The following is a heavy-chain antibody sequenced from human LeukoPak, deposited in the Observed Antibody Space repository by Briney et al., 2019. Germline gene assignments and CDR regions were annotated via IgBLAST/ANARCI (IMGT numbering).Heavy chain of an antibody. CDR2: INPNSGGT. CDR3: ARDYSYGFSFDY. J-gene: IGHJ4*02. CDR1: GYTFTGYY. D-gene: IGHD5-18*01. Sequence: ASVKVSCKASGYTFTGYYMHWVRQAPGQGLEWMGWINPNSGGTNYAQKFQGWVTMTRDTSLSTAYMELSRLRSDDTAVYYCARDYSYGFSFDYWGQGTLVTVSS. V-gene: IGHV1-2*04.